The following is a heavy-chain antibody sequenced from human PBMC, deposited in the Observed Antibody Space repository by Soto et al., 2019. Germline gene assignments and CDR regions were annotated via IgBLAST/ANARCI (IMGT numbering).Heavy chain of an antibody. Sequence: GGSLRLSCAASGFTFSSYAMNWIRQAPGKGLEWVSAVSGSGPGTHYAESVRGRFTIARDNSKSTVYLQMNSLRGEDAAVYYCAKCAVLSTTSGGWCNWFDPWGQGTLVTVSS. CDR1: GFTFSSYA. D-gene: IGHD2-21*01. V-gene: IGHV3-23*01. CDR3: AKCAVLSTTSGGWCNWFDP. CDR2: VSGSGPGT. J-gene: IGHJ5*02.